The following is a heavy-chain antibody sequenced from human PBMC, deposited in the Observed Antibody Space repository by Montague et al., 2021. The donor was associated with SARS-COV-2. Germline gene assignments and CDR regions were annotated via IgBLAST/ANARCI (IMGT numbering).Heavy chain of an antibody. CDR2: IYYSGST. J-gene: IGHJ5*02. CDR3: ARDLRRGFDP. Sequence: SETLSLTCTVSGGSISSGGYYWGWIRQPPGKGLEWIGSIYYSGSTYYNPSLKSRVTISVDTSKNQFSLKLSSVTAADTAVYYCARDLRRGFDPWGQGTLVTVSS. CDR1: GGSISSGGYY. V-gene: IGHV4-39*07.